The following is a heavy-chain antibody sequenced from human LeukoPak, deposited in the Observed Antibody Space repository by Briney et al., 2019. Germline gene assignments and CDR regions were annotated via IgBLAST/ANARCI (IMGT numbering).Heavy chain of an antibody. CDR1: GGSFSGYY. V-gene: IGHV4-34*01. Sequence: SETLSLTCAVYGGSFSGYYWSWIRQPPGKGLEWIGEIYHSGSTNYNPSLKSRVTISVDKSKNQFSLKLSSVTAADTAVYYCAREHVLRYFDTWGQGTLVTVSS. D-gene: IGHD3-9*01. CDR2: IYHSGST. J-gene: IGHJ4*02. CDR3: AREHVLRYFDT.